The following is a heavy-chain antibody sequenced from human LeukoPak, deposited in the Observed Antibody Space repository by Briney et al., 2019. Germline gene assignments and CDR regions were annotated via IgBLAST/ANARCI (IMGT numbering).Heavy chain of an antibody. V-gene: IGHV3-73*01. CDR2: IKSKANSDAS. J-gene: IGHJ6*02. CDR1: GFTFSDSA. CDR3: TRIGGFSQYGMDV. D-gene: IGHD6-25*01. Sequence: GGSLRLSCAASGFTFSDSAMHWVRPASREGLEWAGRIKSKANSDASASAVSVKGRFTISRDDSKNTAYLQMNTLETEDTAVYYCTRIGGFSQYGMDVWGQGTTVTVS.